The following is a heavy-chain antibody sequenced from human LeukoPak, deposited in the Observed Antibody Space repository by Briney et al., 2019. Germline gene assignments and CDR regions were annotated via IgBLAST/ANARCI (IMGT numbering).Heavy chain of an antibody. V-gene: IGHV4-59*08. J-gene: IGHJ6*02. Sequence: PSETLSLTCTVSGGSISSYYWSWIRQPPGKGLEWIGYIYYSGSTNYNPSLKSRVTISVVTSKNQFSLKLSSVTAADTAVYYCARHYYDFWSDYYYYYGMDVWGQGTTVTVSS. CDR1: GGSISSYY. CDR3: ARHYYDFWSDYYYYYGMDV. D-gene: IGHD3-3*01. CDR2: IYYSGST.